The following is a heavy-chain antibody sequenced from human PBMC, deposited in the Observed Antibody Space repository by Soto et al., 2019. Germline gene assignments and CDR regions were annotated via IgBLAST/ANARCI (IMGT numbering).Heavy chain of an antibody. Sequence: QVQLQQWGAGLLKPSETLSLTCAVYGGSFSGYYCSWIRQPPGKGLEWIGELNDSGSTNSNASLKCRVSISVDTSWNLFSLRLSSVSAADTAVYYCARGRGVVQHWGQGTLVTVSS. CDR3: ARGRGVVQH. CDR1: GGSFSGYY. D-gene: IGHD3-10*01. J-gene: IGHJ1*01. V-gene: IGHV4-34*01. CDR2: LNDSGST.